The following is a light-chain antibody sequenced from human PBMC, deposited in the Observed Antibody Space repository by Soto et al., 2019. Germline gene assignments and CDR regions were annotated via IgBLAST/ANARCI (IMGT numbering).Light chain of an antibody. J-gene: IGLJ2*01. CDR1: SSDVGGYYY. V-gene: IGLV2-14*03. CDR3: ISYTSSRTYVV. CDR2: DVS. Sequence: QSALPQPASVSGSPGQSITISCTGTSSDVGGYYYVSWYQHHPGKAPKLMISDVSNRHSLVSNRFSGAKSGNTASLTISGLQAEVEDDYYCISYTSSRTYVVLGGGTKLTVL.